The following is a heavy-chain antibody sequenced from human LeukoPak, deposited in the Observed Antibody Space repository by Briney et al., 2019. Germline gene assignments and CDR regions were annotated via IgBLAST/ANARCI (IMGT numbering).Heavy chain of an antibody. D-gene: IGHD6-19*01. J-gene: IGHJ6*03. Sequence: ASVKVSCKASGYTFTTYYMHWVRQAPGQGLEWMGCISAYNGNTNYAQKLQGRVTMTTDTSTSTAYMELRSLRSDDTAVYYCAREGIAVAGSPADYYYYMDVWGKGTTVTVSS. V-gene: IGHV1-18*04. CDR2: ISAYNGNT. CDR3: AREGIAVAGSPADYYYYMDV. CDR1: GYTFTTYY.